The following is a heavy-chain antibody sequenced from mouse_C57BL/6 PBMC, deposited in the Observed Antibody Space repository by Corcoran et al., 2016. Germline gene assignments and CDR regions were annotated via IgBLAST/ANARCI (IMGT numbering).Heavy chain of an antibody. V-gene: IGHV3-6*01. CDR2: ISYDGSN. D-gene: IGHD3-2*02. CDR3: ASPVRRQLRLHYYAMDY. CDR1: GYSITSGYY. J-gene: IGHJ4*01. Sequence: DVQLQESGPGLVKPSQSLSLTCSVTGYSITSGYYWNWIRQFPGNKLEWMGYISYDGSNNYNPSLKNRISITRDTSKNQFFLKLNSVTTEDTATYYCASPVRRQLRLHYYAMDYWGQGTSVTVSS.